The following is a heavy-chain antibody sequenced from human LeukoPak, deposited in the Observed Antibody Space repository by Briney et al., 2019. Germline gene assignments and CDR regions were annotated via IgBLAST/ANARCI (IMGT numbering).Heavy chain of an antibody. J-gene: IGHJ4*02. CDR3: AAGRPYSLLDY. Sequence: ASVKVSFTVSVSSLTELSLYWVRQAPGKGLEWMGVFDVIDAKTFYAQKFQGRVTMTEDSSTDTAYMELSSLRSDDTAFYYCAAGRPYSLLDYWGQGTLLTVSS. CDR1: VSSLTELS. V-gene: IGHV1-24*01. CDR2: FDVIDAKT. D-gene: IGHD5-18*01.